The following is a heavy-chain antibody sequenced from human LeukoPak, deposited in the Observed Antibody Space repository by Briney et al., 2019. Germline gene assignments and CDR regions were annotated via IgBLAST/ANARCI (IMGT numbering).Heavy chain of an antibody. Sequence: GGSLRLSCAASGFTFSSSAMSWVRQVPGKGLEWVSGISASGGSTYYADSVRGRFTISRDNSKNTLYVQMNSLRDEDTAVYYCARRGTGHGMDVWGQGTTVIVSS. CDR3: ARRGTGHGMDV. D-gene: IGHD1-1*01. CDR1: GFTFSSSA. J-gene: IGHJ6*02. V-gene: IGHV3-23*01. CDR2: ISASGGST.